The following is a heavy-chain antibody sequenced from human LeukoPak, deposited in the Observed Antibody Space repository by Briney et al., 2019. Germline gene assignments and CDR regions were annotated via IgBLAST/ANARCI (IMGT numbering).Heavy chain of an antibody. Sequence: PGGSLRLSCAASGFVFSTYSMNWVRQAPGKGLEWVSYISSSSSTIYYAGSVKGRFTISRDNAENSLYLQMNNLGAEDTAVYYCARDDHYNYYYVDVWGKGTTVTVSS. CDR1: GFVFSTYS. CDR2: ISSSSSTI. J-gene: IGHJ6*03. V-gene: IGHV3-48*01. CDR3: ARDDHYNYYYVDV.